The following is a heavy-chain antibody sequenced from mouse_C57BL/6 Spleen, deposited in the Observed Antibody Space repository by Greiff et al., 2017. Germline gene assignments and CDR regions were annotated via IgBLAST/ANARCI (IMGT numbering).Heavy chain of an antibody. J-gene: IGHJ2*01. CDR1: GYTFTSYW. CDR2: IDPSDSET. Sequence: QVQLQQPGAELVRPGSSVKLSCKASGYTFTSYWMHWVKQRPIQGLEWIGNIDPSDSETHYNQKFKDKATLTVDKSSSTAYMQLSSLTSEDSAVYYCASDSNCVGGNYFDYWGQGTTLTVSS. D-gene: IGHD2-5*01. CDR3: ASDSNCVGGNYFDY. V-gene: IGHV1-52*01.